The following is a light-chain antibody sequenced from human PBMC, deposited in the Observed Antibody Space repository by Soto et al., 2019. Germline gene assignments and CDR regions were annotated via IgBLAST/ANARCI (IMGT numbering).Light chain of an antibody. CDR3: CSYAGSSNV. CDR2: EGS. V-gene: IGLV2-23*03. J-gene: IGLJ1*01. Sequence: QSALTQPASVSGSPGQSITISCTGTSSYVGSYNLVSWYQQHPGKAPKLMIYEGSKRPSGVSNRFSGSKSGNTASLTISGLQAEDEADYYCCSYAGSSNVFGTGTKVTVL. CDR1: SSYVGSYNL.